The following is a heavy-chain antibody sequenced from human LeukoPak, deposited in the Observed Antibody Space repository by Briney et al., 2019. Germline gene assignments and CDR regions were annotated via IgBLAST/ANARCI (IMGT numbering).Heavy chain of an antibody. CDR1: GFTFSSYA. D-gene: IGHD5-18*01. Sequence: GGSLRLSCAASGFTFSSYAMSWVRQAPGKGLEWVSAISGSGGSTYYADSVKGRFTISRDNSKNTLYLQMNSLRAEDTAVYYCAKEGGVFGYSYGYTGYWGQGTLVTVSS. CDR2: ISGSGGST. J-gene: IGHJ4*02. V-gene: IGHV3-23*01. CDR3: AKEGGVFGYSYGYTGY.